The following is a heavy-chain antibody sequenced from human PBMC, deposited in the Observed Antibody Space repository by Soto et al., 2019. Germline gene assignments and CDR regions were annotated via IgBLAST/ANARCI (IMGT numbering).Heavy chain of an antibody. V-gene: IGHV3-30-3*01. J-gene: IGHJ6*02. Sequence: QVHLVESGGGVVQPGRSLRLSCAASGFPFRNYDMHWVRQAPGKGLAWVAVISYDGSDKYNANSVKGRFTISRDNSKNTLYLQMNSLRAEDTAVYYWAIDTGPNGYNYYFFGMDVWGQGTTVTVSS. D-gene: IGHD5-18*01. CDR1: GFPFRNYD. CDR3: AIDTGPNGYNYYFFGMDV. CDR2: ISYDGSDK.